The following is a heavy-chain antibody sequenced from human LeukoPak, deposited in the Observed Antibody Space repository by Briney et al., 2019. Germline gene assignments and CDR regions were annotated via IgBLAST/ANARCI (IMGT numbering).Heavy chain of an antibody. CDR2: IYYSGST. D-gene: IGHD3-22*01. Sequence: SETLSLTCTVSGASISSYYWSWIRQPPGKGLEWIGYIYYSGSTNYNPSLKSRVTISVDTSKNQFSLKLSSVTAADTAVYYCARETDYYDSSGLFDYWGQGTLVTVSS. V-gene: IGHV4-59*01. J-gene: IGHJ4*02. CDR3: ARETDYYDSSGLFDY. CDR1: GASISSYY.